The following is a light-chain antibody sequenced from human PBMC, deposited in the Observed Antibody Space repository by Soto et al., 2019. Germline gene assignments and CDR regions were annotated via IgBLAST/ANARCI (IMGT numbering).Light chain of an antibody. CDR1: QSFSSN. Sequence: EIVMTQSPATLSVSPGERATLSCRASQSFSSNLAWYQQKPGQAPRLLIYGASTRATGIPARFSGSGSGTEFTLTISSLQSEDFAVYYCQQYNKWPRTFGQGTKVEIK. V-gene: IGKV3-15*01. CDR2: GAS. J-gene: IGKJ1*01. CDR3: QQYNKWPRT.